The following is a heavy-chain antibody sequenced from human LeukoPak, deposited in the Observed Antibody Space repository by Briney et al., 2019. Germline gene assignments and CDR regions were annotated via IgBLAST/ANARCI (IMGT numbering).Heavy chain of an antibody. CDR2: IFSGGST. D-gene: IGHD6-19*01. CDR3: ARDLKTSGWYGDFDY. Sequence: GGSLRLSCVASGFTVSSNYMSWVRQAPGKGLEWVSAIFSGGSTFYADSVTGRFTISRDNSKNTVYLEMNSLRAEDTAVYYCARDLKTSGWYGDFDYWGQGTLVTVS. V-gene: IGHV3-53*01. J-gene: IGHJ4*02. CDR1: GFTVSSNY.